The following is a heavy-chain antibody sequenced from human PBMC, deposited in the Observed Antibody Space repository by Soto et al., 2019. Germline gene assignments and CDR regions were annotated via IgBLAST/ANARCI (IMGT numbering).Heavy chain of an antibody. J-gene: IGHJ6*04. D-gene: IGHD2-15*01. V-gene: IGHV3-21*01. CDR1: GFNFNSYT. CDR3: ARDCSGGSCYPGMDV. Sequence: GGSLRLSCAASGFNFNSYTINWVRQAPGKRLEWLSSISSSGYIFSTDSVRGRFTISRDNAKNSVYLQINSLGAEDTAVYFCARDCSGGSCYPGMDVWGKGTIVTVSS. CDR2: ISSSGYI.